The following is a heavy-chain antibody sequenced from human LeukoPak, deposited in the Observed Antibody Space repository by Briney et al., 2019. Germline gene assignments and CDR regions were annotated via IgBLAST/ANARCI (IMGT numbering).Heavy chain of an antibody. Sequence: QTLSLTCVISGDSVPSNSAAWNWITQSPSRGLEWLGRTYYRSKWYNDYAVSVKSRITINPDTSKNQFSLQLNSVTPEDTAVYYCARGRQDYMDVWGKGTTVTVSS. CDR3: ARGRQDYMDV. J-gene: IGHJ6*03. V-gene: IGHV6-1*01. CDR1: GDSVPSNSAA. D-gene: IGHD6-25*01. CDR2: TYYRSKWYN.